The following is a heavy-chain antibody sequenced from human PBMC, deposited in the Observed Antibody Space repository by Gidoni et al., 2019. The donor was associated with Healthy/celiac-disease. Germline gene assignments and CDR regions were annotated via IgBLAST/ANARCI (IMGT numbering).Heavy chain of an antibody. Sequence: QVQLQESGTGLVEPSGTLSLTCAVSGCSSSSSNWWSWVRQPPGKGLEWIGEIYHGGSTNYTPSLKSRVTISVDKSKNYFALKLSSVPAADTAVYSCARDTLFSGFGESNGMAVWGQGTPVTVSS. J-gene: IGHJ6*02. CDR3: ARDTLFSGFGESNGMAV. D-gene: IGHD3-10*01. CDR1: GCSSSSSNW. CDR2: IYHGGST. V-gene: IGHV4-4*02.